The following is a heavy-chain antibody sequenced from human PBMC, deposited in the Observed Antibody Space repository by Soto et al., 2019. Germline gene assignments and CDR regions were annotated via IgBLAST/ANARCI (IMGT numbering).Heavy chain of an antibody. V-gene: IGHV3-23*01. Sequence: GGSLRLSCASSGVTFSSYAMSWVRQAPGKGLEWVSAISGSGGSTYYADSVKGRFTISRDNSKNTLYLQMNSLRAEDTAVYYCAKPPQIAASYYFDYWGQGPLVTVSS. CDR2: ISGSGGST. CDR3: AKPPQIAASYYFDY. J-gene: IGHJ4*02. D-gene: IGHD6-13*01. CDR1: GVTFSSYA.